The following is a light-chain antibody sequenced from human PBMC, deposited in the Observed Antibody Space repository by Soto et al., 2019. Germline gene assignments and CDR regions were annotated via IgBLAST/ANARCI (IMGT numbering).Light chain of an antibody. V-gene: IGLV2-11*01. CDR2: DVS. CDR3: CSYAGSYTGV. Sequence: QSALTQPRSVSGSPGQSVTISCTGTSSDVGGYNYVSWYQQHPGKAPKLMIYDVSKRPSGVPDRFSGSKSGNTAPLTISGLQAEDAADYYCCSYAGSYTGVFGTGTKVTVL. CDR1: SSDVGGYNY. J-gene: IGLJ1*01.